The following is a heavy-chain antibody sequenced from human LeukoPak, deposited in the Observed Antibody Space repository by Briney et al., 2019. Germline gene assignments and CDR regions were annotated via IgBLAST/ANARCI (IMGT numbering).Heavy chain of an antibody. D-gene: IGHD1-26*01. CDR1: GGSFNSYF. J-gene: IGHJ4*02. V-gene: IGHV4-34*01. Sequence: SETLSLTCAVYGGSFNSYFWTWIRQPPGKGLEWIGEVNYSGTTKYSPSLKSRVTILVDTSKNQFSLKLTSVTAADTAVYYCARCGSYCLDYWGQGTLVTVSS. CDR2: VNYSGTT. CDR3: ARCGSYCLDY.